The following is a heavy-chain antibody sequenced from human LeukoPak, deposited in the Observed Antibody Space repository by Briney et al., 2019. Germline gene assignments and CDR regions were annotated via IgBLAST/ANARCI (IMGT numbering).Heavy chain of an antibody. D-gene: IGHD2-8*01. CDR3: ARDPPAVSINTYA. V-gene: IGHV3-66*01. CDR1: GFTVGNNY. CDR2: IFSHGET. J-gene: IGHJ4*02. Sequence: GSLGLSCAASGFTVGNNYMNWVRQAPGKGLEWVSLIFSHGETSYADSVKGRFTISRDNSKNTLYLQMNGLRVEDTAVYYCARDPPAVSINTYAWGQGTLVTVSS.